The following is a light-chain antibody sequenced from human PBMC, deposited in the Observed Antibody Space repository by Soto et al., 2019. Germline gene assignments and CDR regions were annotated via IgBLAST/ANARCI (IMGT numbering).Light chain of an antibody. CDR3: QQYDNSVWT. Sequence: IVLTQSPGTLSSSPGERATLSCRASRSVSANNLAWYQQRPGQAPRLLIYGASRRATGIPDRFSGSGSGTDLTLTISRLEPEDVAVYYCQQYDNSVWTFGQGTRLEI. CDR2: GAS. J-gene: IGKJ5*01. V-gene: IGKV3-20*01. CDR1: RSVSANN.